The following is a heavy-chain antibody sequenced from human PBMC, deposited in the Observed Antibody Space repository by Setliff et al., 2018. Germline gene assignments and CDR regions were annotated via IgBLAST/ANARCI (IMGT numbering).Heavy chain of an antibody. Sequence: SETLSLTCSVSGGSINEYYWSWFRQPAGKGLEWIGRIYSDENTDYNPSLKSRVTMSADTSKNQFSLKLKSVTAADTAVYYCTRNFLGWLARLWGRGTLVTGS. V-gene: IGHV4-4*07. CDR3: TRNFLGWLARL. D-gene: IGHD6-19*01. CDR2: IYSDENT. J-gene: IGHJ4*02. CDR1: GGSINEYY.